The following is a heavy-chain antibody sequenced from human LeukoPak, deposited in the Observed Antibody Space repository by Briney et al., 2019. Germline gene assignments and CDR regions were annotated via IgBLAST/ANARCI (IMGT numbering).Heavy chain of an antibody. CDR1: GFTFSDYA. Sequence: GGSLRLSCAASGFTFSDYAMTWVRQAPGKGLEWVSTINSGGAINYADSVKGRFTISRDNSKNTLYLQMNSLRAEDTAVYYCARDDRSSSWYNYYYGMDVWGQGTTVTVSS. CDR3: ARDDRSSSWYNYYYGMDV. CDR2: INSGGAI. D-gene: IGHD6-13*01. J-gene: IGHJ6*02. V-gene: IGHV3-23*01.